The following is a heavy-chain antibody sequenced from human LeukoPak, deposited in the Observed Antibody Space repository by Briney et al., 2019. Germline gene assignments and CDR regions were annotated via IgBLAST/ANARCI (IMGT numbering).Heavy chain of an antibody. D-gene: IGHD6-13*01. CDR3: ARGIAATGGIYYYYYMDV. Sequence: PSETLSLTCTVSGGSISSHYWSWIRRPPGKGLEWIGYIYYSGNTNYNPSLESRVTISVDTSKYQVSLNLSSVTAADTAVYFCARGIAATGGIYYYYYMDVWGKGTTVTVSS. V-gene: IGHV4-59*11. CDR1: GGSISSHY. J-gene: IGHJ6*03. CDR2: IYYSGNT.